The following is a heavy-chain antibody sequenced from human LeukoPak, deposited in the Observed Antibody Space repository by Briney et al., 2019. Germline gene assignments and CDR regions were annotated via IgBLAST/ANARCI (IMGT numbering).Heavy chain of an antibody. V-gene: IGHV1-2*02. D-gene: IGHD3-10*01. Sequence: ASVKVSCKASGYTFTGYYMHWVRQAPGQGLEWMGWINPNSGGTNYAQKFQGRVTMTRDTSISTAYMELSRLRSDDTAVYYCARGPPYYYGSGDAFDIWGQGTMVTVSS. CDR3: ARGPPYYYGSGDAFDI. CDR1: GYTFTGYY. CDR2: INPNSGGT. J-gene: IGHJ3*02.